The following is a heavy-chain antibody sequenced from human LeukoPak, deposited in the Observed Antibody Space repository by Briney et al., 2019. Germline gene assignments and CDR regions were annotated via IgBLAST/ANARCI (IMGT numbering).Heavy chain of an antibody. Sequence: GGSLRLPCAASGFTFSSYAMHWVRQAPGKGLEWVAVISYDGSNKYYADSVKGRFTISRDNSKNTLYLQMNSLRAEDTAVYYCASLNFGVFDYWGQGTLVTVSS. D-gene: IGHD1-7*01. V-gene: IGHV3-30-3*01. CDR2: ISYDGSNK. CDR3: ASLNFGVFDY. J-gene: IGHJ4*02. CDR1: GFTFSSYA.